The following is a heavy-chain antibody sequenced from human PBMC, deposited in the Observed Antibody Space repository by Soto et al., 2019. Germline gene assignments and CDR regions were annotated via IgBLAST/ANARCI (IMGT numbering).Heavy chain of an antibody. V-gene: IGHV4-34*02. CDR1: GGSVNGYY. D-gene: IGHD3-3*01. CDR3: ATRITVFGLLIPPFDP. CDR2: INHTGGT. Sequence: QVHLQQWGAGLLKPSETLSLTCAVYGGSVNGYYWNWIRQPPGKGLEWIGEINHTGGTHYNPSPKSRVTMSVDTSKNQCSLRLSSVTAADTAIYYCATRITVFGLLIPPFDPWGQGTQVTVSS. J-gene: IGHJ5*02.